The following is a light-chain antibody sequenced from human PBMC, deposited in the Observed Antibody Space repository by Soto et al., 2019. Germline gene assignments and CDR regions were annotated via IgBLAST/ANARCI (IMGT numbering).Light chain of an antibody. V-gene: IGKV4-1*01. CDR1: QSVLYDSNNKNY. CDR2: WAS. CDR3: HQFYEIPWT. J-gene: IGKJ1*01. Sequence: DIVLTQSPDSLAVSLGERATINCKSNQSVLYDSNNKNYFSWYQQKPGQPPKLLFYWASTRESGVPDRFRASGSGTDFTLTITSLQAEDVAVYYCHQFYEIPWTFGQGTKVAVK.